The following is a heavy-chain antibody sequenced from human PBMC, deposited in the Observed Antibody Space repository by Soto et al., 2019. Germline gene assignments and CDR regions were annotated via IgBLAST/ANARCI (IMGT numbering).Heavy chain of an antibody. CDR1: GYTFTDYY. D-gene: IGHD5-18*01. Sequence: ASVKVSCKASGYTFTDYYIHWVRQAPGQGLEWMGWINPNRDTGVTNYAQNFQGWVTMTSDTSITTAYMELSSLKSDDTAVYYCARGPRKQLWVGYFDYWGQGALVTVSS. J-gene: IGHJ4*02. CDR3: ARGPRKQLWVGYFDY. V-gene: IGHV1-2*04. CDR2: INPNRDTGVT.